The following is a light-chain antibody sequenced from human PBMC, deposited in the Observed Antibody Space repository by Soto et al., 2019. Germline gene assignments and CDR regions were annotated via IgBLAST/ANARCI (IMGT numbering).Light chain of an antibody. Sequence: QSALTQPASVSGSPGQSITISCTGTSSDVGDYNYVSWYQQHPGKAPKLMIYEVSNRASGVSNRFSGSKSGNTASLTISGLQAEDEADYYCSSSTSSSTRVFGTGTQLTVL. V-gene: IGLV2-14*01. CDR3: SSSTSSSTRV. CDR2: EVS. CDR1: SSDVGDYNY. J-gene: IGLJ1*01.